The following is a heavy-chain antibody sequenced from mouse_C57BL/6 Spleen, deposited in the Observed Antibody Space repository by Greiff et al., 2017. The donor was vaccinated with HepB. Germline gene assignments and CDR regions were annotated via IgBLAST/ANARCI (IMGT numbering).Heavy chain of an antibody. CDR3: ANYYGSSYFDY. Sequence: VKLQESGPELVKPGASVKISCKASGYAFSSSWMNWVKQRPGKGLEWIGRIYPGDGDTNYNGKFKGKATLTADKSSSTAYMQLSSLTSEDSAVYFCANYYGSSYFDYWGQGTTLTVSS. V-gene: IGHV1-82*01. D-gene: IGHD1-1*01. CDR2: IYPGDGDT. J-gene: IGHJ2*01. CDR1: GYAFSSSW.